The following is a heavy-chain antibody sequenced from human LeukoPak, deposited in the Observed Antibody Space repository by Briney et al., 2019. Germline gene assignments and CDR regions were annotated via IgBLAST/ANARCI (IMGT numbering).Heavy chain of an antibody. CDR2: INHSGST. V-gene: IGHV4-34*01. CDR3: ARAYVWGSYRYSPYYFDY. D-gene: IGHD3-16*02. CDR1: GGSFSGYY. Sequence: SETLSLTCAVYGGSFSGYYWSWIRQSPGKGLEWIEEINHSGSTNYNPSLKSRVTISVDTSKNQFSLKLSSVTAAGTAVYYCARAYVWGSYRYSPYYFDYWGQGTLVTVSS. J-gene: IGHJ4*02.